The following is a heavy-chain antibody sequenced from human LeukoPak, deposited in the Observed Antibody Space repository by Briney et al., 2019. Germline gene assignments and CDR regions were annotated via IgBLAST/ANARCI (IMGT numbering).Heavy chain of an antibody. Sequence: GGFLRLSCAASGFTFSSYAMHWVRQAPGKGLEWVAVISYDGSNKYYADSVKGRFTISRDNSKNTLYLQMNSLRAEDTAVYYCARDPDTAMALYYFDYWGQGTLVTVSS. V-gene: IGHV3-30*04. CDR1: GFTFSSYA. D-gene: IGHD5-18*01. CDR2: ISYDGSNK. J-gene: IGHJ4*02. CDR3: ARDPDTAMALYYFDY.